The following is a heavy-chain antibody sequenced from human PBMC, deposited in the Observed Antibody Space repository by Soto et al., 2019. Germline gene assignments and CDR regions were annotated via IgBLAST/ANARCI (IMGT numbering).Heavy chain of an antibody. J-gene: IGHJ5*02. V-gene: IGHV4-59*01. D-gene: IGHD5-12*01. CDR2: IYYSGST. CDR1: GDSISSYY. Sequence: PSETLSLTCTVSGDSISSYYWTWIRQPPGKGLEWIGYIYYSGSTNYNPSLKSRVTISVDTSKNQFSLKLTSVTAADTAVYYCASGVAPLGPWGQGTLVPVSS. CDR3: ASGVAPLGP.